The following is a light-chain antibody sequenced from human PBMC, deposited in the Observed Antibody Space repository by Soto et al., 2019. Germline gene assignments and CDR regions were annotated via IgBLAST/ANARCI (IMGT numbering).Light chain of an antibody. J-gene: IGKJ2*01. CDR2: GAS. V-gene: IGKV3D-15*01. CDR3: QQYDKWPPYT. CDR1: RDVYINA. Sequence: VVLTQSPATLSLSPGEPATLSCRASRDVYINALAWYQQKPGRTPTLLIYGASTRATGIPDRFSATGSGTEFSLTISSLQSEDFAIYYCQQYDKWPPYTFGQGTKLDMK.